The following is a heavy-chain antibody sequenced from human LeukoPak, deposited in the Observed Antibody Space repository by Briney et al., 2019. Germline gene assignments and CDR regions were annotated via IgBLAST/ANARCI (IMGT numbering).Heavy chain of an antibody. CDR3: AIRGSLVSDYYYGMDV. V-gene: IGHV5-51*01. CDR1: GYSFTSYW. CDR2: IYPGDSDT. J-gene: IGHJ6*02. D-gene: IGHD3-16*01. Sequence: GESLKISCKGSGYSFTSYWIGWVRQMPGKGLEWMGIIYPGDSDTRYRPSFQGQVTISADKSISTAYLQWSSLKASDTAMYYCAIRGSLVSDYYYGMDVWGQGTTVTVSS.